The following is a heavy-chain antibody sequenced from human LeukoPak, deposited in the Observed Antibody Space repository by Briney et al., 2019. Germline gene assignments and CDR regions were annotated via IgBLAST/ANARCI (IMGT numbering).Heavy chain of an antibody. D-gene: IGHD3/OR15-3a*01. CDR2: MNPNTGNT. CDR3: ARRGLVAGIYDLVYGFDI. CDR1: GYSFTSFH. J-gene: IGHJ3*02. Sequence: ASVKVSCKAAGYSFTSFHINWVRQAPGQGPGWMGWMNPNTGNTGFAQKFQGRLTITQNSPTSTVYMELNSLTSEDTAVYYCARRGLVAGIYDLVYGFDIWGQGTMVTVSS. V-gene: IGHV1-8*03.